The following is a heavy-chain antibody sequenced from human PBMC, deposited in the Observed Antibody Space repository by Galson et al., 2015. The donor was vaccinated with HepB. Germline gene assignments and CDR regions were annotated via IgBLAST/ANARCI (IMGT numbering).Heavy chain of an antibody. CDR3: ARVGGRYGSAPNAFDI. Sequence: SLRLSCAASGFTFSSYWMSWVRQAPGKGLEWVANIKQDGSEKYYVDSVKGRFTISRDNAKNSLYLQMNSLRAEDTAVYYCARVGGRYGSAPNAFDIWGQGTMVTVSS. CDR2: IKQDGSEK. J-gene: IGHJ3*02. D-gene: IGHD3-10*01. CDR1: GFTFSSYW. V-gene: IGHV3-7*03.